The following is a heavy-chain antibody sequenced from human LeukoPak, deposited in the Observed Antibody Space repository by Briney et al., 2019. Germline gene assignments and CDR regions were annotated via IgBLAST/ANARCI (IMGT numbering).Heavy chain of an antibody. CDR1: GGSLSSGDYY. CDR2: INHSGST. CDR3: ARGRNTIGYRRRDGYNYYFDY. D-gene: IGHD5-24*01. V-gene: IGHV4-34*01. J-gene: IGHJ4*02. Sequence: PSETLSLTCTVSGGSLSSGDYYWSWIRQPPGKGLEWIGEINHSGSTNYNPSLKSRVTISVDTSKNQFSLKLSSVTAADTAVYYCARGRNTIGYRRRDGYNYYFDYWGQGTLVTVSS.